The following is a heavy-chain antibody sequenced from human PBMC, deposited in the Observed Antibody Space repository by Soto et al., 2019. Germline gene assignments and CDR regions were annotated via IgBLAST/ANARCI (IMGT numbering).Heavy chain of an antibody. V-gene: IGHV3-23*01. CDR3: AKDAGAYNGEWDWFDL. J-gene: IGHJ5*02. D-gene: IGHD3-10*01. CDR1: GFTFKNFA. Sequence: EGQLLESGGGLVQPGGSLRLSCVASGFTFKNFAMTWVRQAPGKGMEWVAAIGGSGSSANYADSVKGRFTVSRDDSKSTLYLQMSGLRVDDTALYYCAKDAGAYNGEWDWFDLWGQGTLVTVSS. CDR2: IGGSGSSA.